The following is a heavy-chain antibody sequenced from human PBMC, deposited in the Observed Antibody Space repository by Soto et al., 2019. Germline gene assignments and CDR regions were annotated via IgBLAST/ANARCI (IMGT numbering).Heavy chain of an antibody. V-gene: IGHV4-59*01. J-gene: IGHJ6*02. CDR3: ARRQQQLERSEYYYCGMDV. CDR2: IYYSGST. D-gene: IGHD6-13*01. CDR1: GGSISSYD. Sequence: QVQLQESGPGLVKPSETLSLTCTVSGGSISSYDWSWIRQPPGKGLEWIGYIYYSGSTHYNPSLNGRLTRSVDTSKNQFSLKLSCVAAADKAVYYCARRQQQLERSEYYYCGMDVWGQGTTVTVSS.